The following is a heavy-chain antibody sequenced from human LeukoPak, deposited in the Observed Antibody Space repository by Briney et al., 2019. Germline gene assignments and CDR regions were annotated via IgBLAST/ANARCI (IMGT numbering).Heavy chain of an antibody. CDR1: GGTFSSYA. J-gene: IGHJ4*02. CDR2: IIPIFGTA. CDR3: ARPSSTIQEEVAGFDY. V-gene: IGHV1-69*13. Sequence: ALVKVSCKASGGTFSSYAISWVRQAPGQGLEWMGGIIPIFGTANYAQKFQGRVTITADESTSTAYMELSSLRSEDTAVYYCARPSSTIQEEVAGFDYWGQGTLVTVSS. D-gene: IGHD6-19*01.